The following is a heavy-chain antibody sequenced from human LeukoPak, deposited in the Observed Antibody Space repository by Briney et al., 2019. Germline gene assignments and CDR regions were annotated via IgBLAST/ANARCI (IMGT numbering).Heavy chain of an antibody. CDR3: VSEYSGSFH. CDR1: GSTFSSNA. Sequence: PGGSLRLSCAASGSTFSSNAIHWVRQAPGKGLEWVTVISYDGSNKYYADSVKGRFTISRDNSKNTLYLQMNSLRAEDTAVYYCVSEYSGSFHWGQGTLVTVSS. CDR2: ISYDGSNK. D-gene: IGHD1-26*01. V-gene: IGHV3-30-3*01. J-gene: IGHJ4*02.